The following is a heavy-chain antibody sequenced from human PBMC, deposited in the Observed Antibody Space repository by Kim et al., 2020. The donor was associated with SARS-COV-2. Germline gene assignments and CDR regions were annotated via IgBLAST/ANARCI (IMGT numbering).Heavy chain of an antibody. CDR2: INHSGST. D-gene: IGHD2-2*01. CDR1: GGSFSGYY. CDR3: ARERRYCSSTSCSLVRFDY. J-gene: IGHJ4*02. V-gene: IGHV4-34*01. Sequence: ETLSLTCAVYGGSFSGYYWSWIRQPPGKGLEWIGEINHSGSTNYNPSLKSRVTISVDTSKNQFSLKLSSVTAADTAVYYCARERRYCSSTSCSLVRFDYWGQGTLVTVSS.